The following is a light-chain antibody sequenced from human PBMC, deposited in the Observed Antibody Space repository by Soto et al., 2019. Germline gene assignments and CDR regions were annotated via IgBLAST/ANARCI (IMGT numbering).Light chain of an antibody. V-gene: IGLV2-11*01. CDR1: SSDIDGYNY. J-gene: IGLJ2*01. Sequence: QSALTQPRSVSGSPGQSVTISCTGTSSDIDGYNYLSWYQHRPGKAPKLMIYDVTKRPSGVPDRFSGSRSGNTASLTISGLQAEDEADYYCCSYAGSYTFVVFGGGTQLTVL. CDR3: CSYAGSYTFVV. CDR2: DVT.